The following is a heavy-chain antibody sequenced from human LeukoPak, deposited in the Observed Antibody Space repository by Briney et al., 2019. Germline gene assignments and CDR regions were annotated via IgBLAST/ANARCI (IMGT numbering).Heavy chain of an antibody. D-gene: IGHD1-1*01. CDR2: IIPIFGTA. V-gene: IGHV1-69*13. CDR1: GGTFSSYA. CDR3: ATLNWNEGMFALRGAFDV. J-gene: IGHJ3*01. Sequence: SVKVSCKASGGTFSSYAISWVRQAPGQGLEWMGGIIPIFGTANYAQKFQGRVTITADESTSTAYMELSSLRSEDTAVYYCATLNWNEGMFALRGAFDVWGQGTMVTVPS.